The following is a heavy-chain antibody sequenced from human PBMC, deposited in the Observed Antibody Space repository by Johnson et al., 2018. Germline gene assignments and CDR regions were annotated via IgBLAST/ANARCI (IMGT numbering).Heavy chain of an antibody. V-gene: IGHV3-33*01. CDR1: GLTFSRSG. Sequence: VQLQESGGGEVEPGMSLRLSCAASGLTFSRSGMHWVRKAPGKGLEGVAMIWSDGRKKYYADSVKGRFSISRDNSKNTVDLQMDSLRAEDTALYYCARDKGVTSLDSWGQGTLVTVSS. CDR2: IWSDGRKK. J-gene: IGHJ4*02. D-gene: IGHD3-10*01. CDR3: ARDKGVTSLDS.